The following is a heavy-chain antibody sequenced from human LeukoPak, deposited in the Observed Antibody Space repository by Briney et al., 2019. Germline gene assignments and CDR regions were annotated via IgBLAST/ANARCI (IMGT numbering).Heavy chain of an antibody. CDR2: IYYSGST. D-gene: IGHD2-15*01. CDR3: ASAIDIVVVVAATAKDAFDI. J-gene: IGHJ3*02. Sequence: GSLRLSCAASGFTFSRYSMNWVRQPPGKGLEWIGSIYYSGSTYYNPSLKSRVTISVDTSKNQFSLKLSSVTAADTAVYYCASAIDIVVVVAATAKDAFDIWGQGTMVTVSS. V-gene: IGHV4-39*07. CDR1: GFTFSRYS.